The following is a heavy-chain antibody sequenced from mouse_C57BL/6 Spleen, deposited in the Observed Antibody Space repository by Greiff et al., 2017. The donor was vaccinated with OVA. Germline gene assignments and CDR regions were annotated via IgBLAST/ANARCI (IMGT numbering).Heavy chain of an antibody. Sequence: QVQLQQSGAELVKPGASVKMSCKASGYTFTSYWITWVKQRPGQGLEWIGDIYPGSGSTNYNEKFKSKATLTVDTSSSTAYMQLSSLTSEDSAVYYCAREGDYYGSSHSYWYFDVWGTGTTVTVSS. CDR1: GYTFTSYW. J-gene: IGHJ1*03. D-gene: IGHD1-1*01. CDR3: AREGDYYGSSHSYWYFDV. CDR2: IYPGSGST. V-gene: IGHV1-55*01.